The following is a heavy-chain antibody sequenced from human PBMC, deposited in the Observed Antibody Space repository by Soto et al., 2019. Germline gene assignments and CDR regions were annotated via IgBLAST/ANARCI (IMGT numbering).Heavy chain of an antibody. Sequence: EVQLVESGGGLVQPGGSLRLSCAASGFTFSSYWMHWVRQAPGKGLVWVSRINSDGSSTSYADSVKGRFTISRDNDKNTLYLQMTSLRAEDTDVYYCATRYSSLFDYWGQGTLVTVSS. J-gene: IGHJ4*02. V-gene: IGHV3-74*01. CDR3: ATRYSSLFDY. CDR1: GFTFSSYW. D-gene: IGHD6-19*01. CDR2: INSDGSST.